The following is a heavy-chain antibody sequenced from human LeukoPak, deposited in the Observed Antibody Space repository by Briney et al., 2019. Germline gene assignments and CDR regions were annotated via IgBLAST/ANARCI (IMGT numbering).Heavy chain of an antibody. Sequence: SETLSLTCAVYGGSFSGYYWSWIRQPPGKGLEWIGEINHSGSTNYNPSLTSRVTISVDTSKNQFPLKLSSVTAAAPPAAYCAVFVGRITFGGKVLDYWGQGTLVTVSP. D-gene: IGHD3-16*01. CDR2: INHSGST. CDR3: AVFVGRITFGGKVLDY. V-gene: IGHV4-34*01. CDR1: GGSFSGYY. J-gene: IGHJ4*02.